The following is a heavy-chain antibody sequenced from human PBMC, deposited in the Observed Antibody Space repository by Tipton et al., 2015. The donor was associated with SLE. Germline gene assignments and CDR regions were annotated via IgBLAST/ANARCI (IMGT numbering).Heavy chain of an antibody. V-gene: IGHV4-4*08. J-gene: IGHJ5*02. D-gene: IGHD3-22*01. Sequence: TLSLTCTVSGGSISSYYWSWIRQPPGKGLEWIGYIYTSGGTNYTPSLKSRVTISVDTSKNQFSLKLGSVTAADTAVYYCAREPYYYDSSGYYVSWFDPWGQGTLVTVSS. CDR3: AREPYYYDSSGYYVSWFDP. CDR2: IYTSGGT. CDR1: GGSISSYY.